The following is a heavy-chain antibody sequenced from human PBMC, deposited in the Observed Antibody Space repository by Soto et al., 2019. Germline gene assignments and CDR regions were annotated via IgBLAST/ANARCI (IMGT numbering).Heavy chain of an antibody. D-gene: IGHD3-9*01. V-gene: IGHV4-59*01. J-gene: IGHJ4*02. CDR1: GGSISSYY. Sequence: SETLSLTCTVSGGSISSYYWSWIRQPPGKGLEWIGYIYYSGSTNYNPSLKSRVTISVDTSKNQFSLKLSSVTAADTAVYYCARAVLRYFDWSPSYFDYWGQGTLVTVSS. CDR3: ARAVLRYFDWSPSYFDY. CDR2: IYYSGST.